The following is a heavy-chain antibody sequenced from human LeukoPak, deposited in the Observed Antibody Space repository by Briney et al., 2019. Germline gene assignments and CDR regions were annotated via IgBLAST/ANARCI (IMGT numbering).Heavy chain of an antibody. J-gene: IGHJ4*02. D-gene: IGHD6-19*01. Sequence: PGGSLRLSCAASGFTSSSYTMHWVRQAPGKGLEWGAVITYDGSNKYYADSVKGRFTISRDNSKNTLYLQMNSLRADDTAVYYCARTSYSSGWSPFDYWGQGTLVTVSS. CDR3: ARTSYSSGWSPFDY. V-gene: IGHV3-30*04. CDR2: ITYDGSNK. CDR1: GFTSSSYT.